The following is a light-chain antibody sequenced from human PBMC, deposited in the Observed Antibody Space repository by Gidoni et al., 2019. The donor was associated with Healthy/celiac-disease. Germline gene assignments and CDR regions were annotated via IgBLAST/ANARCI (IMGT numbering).Light chain of an antibody. CDR3: QQYGSSPPSIT. J-gene: IGKJ5*01. CDR2: GAS. V-gene: IGKV3-20*01. Sequence: ELVLPQSPGTLSLSPGERATLSCRASQRVSSSYLAWYQQKPGQAPRLLIYGASSRATGIPDRFSGSGSGTDFTLTSSRLEPEDLAVYYCQQYGSSPPSITFGQGTRLEIK. CDR1: QRVSSSY.